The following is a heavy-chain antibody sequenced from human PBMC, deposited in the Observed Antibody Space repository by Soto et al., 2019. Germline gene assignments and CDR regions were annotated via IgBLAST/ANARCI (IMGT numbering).Heavy chain of an antibody. Sequence: EVQLLESGGGLVQPGGSLRLSCAASGFTFSSYAMSWVRQAPGKGLEWVSAISGSGGSTYYADSVKGRFTISRDNSKNTLYLQMNSLRAEDTAVYYCAKDAGITMVRGAQHFDYWGQGTLVTVSS. CDR2: ISGSGGST. V-gene: IGHV3-23*01. D-gene: IGHD3-10*01. J-gene: IGHJ4*02. CDR3: AKDAGITMVRGAQHFDY. CDR1: GFTFSSYA.